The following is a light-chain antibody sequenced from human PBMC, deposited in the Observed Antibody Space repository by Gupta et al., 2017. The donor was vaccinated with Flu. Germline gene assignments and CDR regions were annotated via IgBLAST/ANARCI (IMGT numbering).Light chain of an antibody. Sequence: VTISCTGTSRDVGAYNRVYWYQQPPGTAPKLMIYEVSVRASGVPDRFSGSKSGNTASLTISGLQAEDEADYYCTSYAGSGTWISFGGGTKLTVL. CDR2: EVS. CDR1: SRDVGAYNR. V-gene: IGLV2-18*02. J-gene: IGLJ2*01. CDR3: TSYAGSGTWIS.